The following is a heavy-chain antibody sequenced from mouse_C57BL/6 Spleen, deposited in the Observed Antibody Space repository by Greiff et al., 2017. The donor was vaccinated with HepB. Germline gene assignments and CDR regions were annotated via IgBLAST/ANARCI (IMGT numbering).Heavy chain of an antibody. V-gene: IGHV5-4*01. CDR3: ARENYGSSDDY. Sequence: EVMLVESGGGLVKPGGSLKLSCAASGFTFSSYAMSWVRQTPEKRLEWVATISDGGSYTYYPDNVKGRFTISRDNAKNNLYLQMSHLKSEDTAMYYCARENYGSSDDYWGQGTSVTVSS. D-gene: IGHD1-1*01. CDR2: ISDGGSYT. CDR1: GFTFSSYA. J-gene: IGHJ4*01.